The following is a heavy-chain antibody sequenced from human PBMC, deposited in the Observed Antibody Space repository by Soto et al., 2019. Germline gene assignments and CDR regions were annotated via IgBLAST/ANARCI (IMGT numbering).Heavy chain of an antibody. CDR1: GGTFSSYS. Sequence: SVKVSCKASGGTFSSYSISWVLQAPGQGLEWMGGIIPIFGTANYAQKFQGRVTITVDESTSTAYMELSSLRSEDTAVYYCARDVAVAGYLDYWGQGTLVTVSS. CDR3: ARDVAVAGYLDY. D-gene: IGHD6-19*01. CDR2: IIPIFGTA. J-gene: IGHJ4*02. V-gene: IGHV1-69*13.